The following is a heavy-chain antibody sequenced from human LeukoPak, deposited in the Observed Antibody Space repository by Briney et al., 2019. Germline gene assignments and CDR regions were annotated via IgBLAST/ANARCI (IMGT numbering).Heavy chain of an antibody. CDR3: ARDPTYYYERIGPSSVRWFDP. J-gene: IGHJ5*02. Sequence: ASVKVSCMPSGYSFTSYGISWVRQAPGQGLEWMGWISAYNGNTNYAQKLQGRVTMTTDTSTSTAYMELRGLRSDDTAVYYFARDPTYYYERIGPSSVRWFDPWGQGTLVTVSS. CDR2: ISAYNGNT. CDR1: GYSFTSYG. V-gene: IGHV1-18*01. D-gene: IGHD3-22*01.